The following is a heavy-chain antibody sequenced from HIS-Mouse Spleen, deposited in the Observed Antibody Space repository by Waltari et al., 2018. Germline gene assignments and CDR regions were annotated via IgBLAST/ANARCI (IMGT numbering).Heavy chain of an antibody. J-gene: IGHJ2*01. CDR1: GGSISSSSYY. CDR3: AREIPYSSSWYDWYFDL. Sequence: QLQLQESGPGLVKPSETLSLTCTVSGGSISSSSYYCGWIRQPPGKGLEWIGSIYYSGSTYYNPSFKSRVTISVDTSKNQFSLKLSSVTAADTAVYYCAREIPYSSSWYDWYFDLWGRGTLVTVSS. V-gene: IGHV4-39*07. CDR2: IYYSGST. D-gene: IGHD6-13*01.